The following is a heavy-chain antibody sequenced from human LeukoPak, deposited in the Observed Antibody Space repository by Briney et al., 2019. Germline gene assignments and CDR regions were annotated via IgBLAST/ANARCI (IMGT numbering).Heavy chain of an antibody. D-gene: IGHD6-13*01. V-gene: IGHV4-39*01. CDR1: GGSISSSSYY. Sequence: SETLSLTCTVSGGSISSSSYYWGWIRQPPGKGLEWIGSIYYSGSTYYNPSLKSRVTISVDTSKNQFSLKLSSVTAADTAVYYCARLESFSSSWDYYYYYGMDVWGQGTTVTVSS. J-gene: IGHJ6*02. CDR3: ARLESFSSSWDYYYYYGMDV. CDR2: IYYSGST.